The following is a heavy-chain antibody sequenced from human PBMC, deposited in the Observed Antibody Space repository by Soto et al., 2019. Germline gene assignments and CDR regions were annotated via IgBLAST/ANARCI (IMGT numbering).Heavy chain of an antibody. CDR1: GYTFNSYC. J-gene: IGHJ6*02. D-gene: IGHD1-26*01. Sequence: SVKVSCKASGYTFNSYCISWVRQAPGQGLEWMGGIIPIFGTANYAQKFQGRVTITADESTSTAYMELSSLRSEDTAVYYCARVGATMSPTRYYYNMDVWGQGTTVTVSS. CDR2: IIPIFGTA. V-gene: IGHV1-69*13. CDR3: ARVGATMSPTRYYYNMDV.